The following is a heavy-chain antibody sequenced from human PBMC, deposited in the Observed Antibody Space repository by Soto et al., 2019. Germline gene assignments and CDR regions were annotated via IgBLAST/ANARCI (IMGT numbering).Heavy chain of an antibody. J-gene: IGHJ4*02. D-gene: IGHD2-15*01. CDR2: INPNSGGT. V-gene: IGHV1-2*02. Sequence: ASVKVSCKASGYTFTGYYMHWVRQAPGQGLEWMGWINPNSGGTNYAQKLQGRVTMTRDTSISTAYMELRRLRSDDTAVYYCARGGSSLRKGDSWGQGTLVTSPQ. CDR1: GYTFTGYY. CDR3: ARGGSSLRKGDS.